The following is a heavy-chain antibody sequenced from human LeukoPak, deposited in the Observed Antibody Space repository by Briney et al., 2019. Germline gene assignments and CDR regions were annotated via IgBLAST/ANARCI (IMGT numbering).Heavy chain of an antibody. D-gene: IGHD6-13*01. CDR2: MNPNSGNT. CDR3: ARWDPPIAAEDY. Sequence: ASVKVSCKASGYTFTSYDINWVQQATGQGLEWMGWMNPNSGNTGYAQKFQGRVTMTRNTSISTAYMELSSLRSEDTAVYYCARWDPPIAAEDYWGQGTLVTVCS. J-gene: IGHJ4*02. CDR1: GYTFTSYD. V-gene: IGHV1-8*01.